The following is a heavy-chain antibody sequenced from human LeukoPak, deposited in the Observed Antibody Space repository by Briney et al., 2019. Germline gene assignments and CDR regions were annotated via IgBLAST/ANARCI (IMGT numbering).Heavy chain of an antibody. CDR3: ARDVFGLDY. D-gene: IGHD3-10*01. J-gene: IGHJ4*02. V-gene: IGHV1-46*01. CDR1: GYTFTGYY. CDR2: INSSGGGT. Sequence: GASVKVSCKASGYTFTGYYMHWVRQAPGQGLEWMGVINSSGGGTTYARKFQGRVTMTRDTSTSTVYMELSSLRSEDTAVYYCARDVFGLDYWGQGTLVTVSS.